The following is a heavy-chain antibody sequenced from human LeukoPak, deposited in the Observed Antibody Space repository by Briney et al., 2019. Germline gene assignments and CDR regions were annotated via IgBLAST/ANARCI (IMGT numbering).Heavy chain of an antibody. J-gene: IGHJ2*01. CDR1: GFTFRSYA. V-gene: IGHV3-23*01. CDR2: ISGSGSRT. Sequence: PGGSLRLSCAASGFTFRSYAMSWVRQAPGKGLEWVAAISGSGSRTYYADSVKGRFTISRDNSKSTLYLQMNSLRADDTAGYYCAKDPGEQLARLGWYFELWGRGTLVTVSS. CDR3: AKDPGEQLARLGWYFEL. D-gene: IGHD6-6*01.